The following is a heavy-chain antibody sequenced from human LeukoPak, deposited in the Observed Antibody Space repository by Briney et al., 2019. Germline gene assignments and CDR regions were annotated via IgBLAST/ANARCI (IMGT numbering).Heavy chain of an antibody. CDR1: GGSISSGDYY. Sequence: SETLSLTCTVSGGSISSGDYYWSWIRQPPGKGLEWIGYIYYSGSTYYNPSLKSRLTISVDTSKNQFSLKLSSETAADTAVYYCARCGSDHDAFDIWGQGTMVTVSS. CDR2: IYYSGST. D-gene: IGHD2-15*01. J-gene: IGHJ3*02. CDR3: ARCGSDHDAFDI. V-gene: IGHV4-30-4*02.